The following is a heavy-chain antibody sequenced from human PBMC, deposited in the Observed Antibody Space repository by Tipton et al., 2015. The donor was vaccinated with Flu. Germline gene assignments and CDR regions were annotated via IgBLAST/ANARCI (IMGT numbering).Heavy chain of an antibody. D-gene: IGHD6-6*01. V-gene: IGHV3-9*01. CDR1: GFTFDDYT. CDR3: ARAVGSSSSY. CDR2: ISWNTGNI. Sequence: SLRLSCAASGFTFDDYTLHWVRQAPGKGLEWVSGISWNTGNIGYADSVKGRFTISRDNAKNSLYLQMNSLRAEDTAVYYCARAVGSSSSYWGQGTLVTVSS. J-gene: IGHJ4*02.